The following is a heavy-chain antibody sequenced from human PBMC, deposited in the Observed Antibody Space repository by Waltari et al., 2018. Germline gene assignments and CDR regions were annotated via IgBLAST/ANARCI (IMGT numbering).Heavy chain of an antibody. J-gene: IGHJ6*02. Sequence: QVQLQESGPGLVKPSETLSLTCAVSGYSISSGYYWGWIRQPPGKGLEWIGSIYHSGRTNYNPSLKSRVTISVDTSKNQFSLKLSSVTAADTAVYYCARCKGSSWYFYYYYGMDVWGQGTTVTVSS. D-gene: IGHD6-13*01. V-gene: IGHV4-38-2*01. CDR1: GYSISSGYY. CDR2: IYHSGRT. CDR3: ARCKGSSWYFYYYYGMDV.